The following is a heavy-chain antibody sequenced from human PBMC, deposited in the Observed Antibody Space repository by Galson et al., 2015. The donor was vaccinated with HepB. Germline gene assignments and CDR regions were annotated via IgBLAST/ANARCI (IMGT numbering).Heavy chain of an antibody. CDR2: ISYDGSNK. Sequence: SLRLSCAASGFTFSSYAMHWVRQAPGKGLEWVAVISYDGSNKYYADSVKGRFTISRDNSKNTLYLQMNSLSAEDTAVYYCARSPRSIAVAGSRGEFDYWGQGTLVTVSS. CDR3: ARSPRSIAVAGSRGEFDY. CDR1: GFTFSSYA. D-gene: IGHD6-19*01. J-gene: IGHJ4*02. V-gene: IGHV3-30*04.